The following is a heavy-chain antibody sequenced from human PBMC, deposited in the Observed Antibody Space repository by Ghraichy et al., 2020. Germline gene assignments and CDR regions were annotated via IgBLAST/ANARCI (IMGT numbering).Heavy chain of an antibody. CDR3: AKDIAVRTGIDEDGMDD. V-gene: IGHV3-33*06. CDR1: GFTFSSYA. D-gene: IGHD6-6*01. CDR2: IWADGSNT. Sequence: GGSLRLSCAASGFTFSSYAMHWVRQAPGKGLEWVPAIWADGSNTYYADSVKGRFTISRDNSKNTLYLQMNSLRAEDTAVYYCAKDIAVRTGIDEDGMDDWGQGTTVTVSS. J-gene: IGHJ6*02.